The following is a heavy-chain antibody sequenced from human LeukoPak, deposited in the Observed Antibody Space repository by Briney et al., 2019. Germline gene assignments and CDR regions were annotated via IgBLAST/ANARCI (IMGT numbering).Heavy chain of an antibody. CDR1: GGTFSSYA. J-gene: IGHJ4*02. CDR3: ARDGVVTGPHKGFDY. D-gene: IGHD4-23*01. V-gene: IGHV1-69*04. Sequence: ASVKVSCKASGGTFSSYAISWVRQAPGQGLEWMGRIIPILGIANYAQKFQGRVTITADKSTSTAYMELSSLRSEDTAVYYCARDGVVTGPHKGFDYWGQGTLVTVSS. CDR2: IIPILGIA.